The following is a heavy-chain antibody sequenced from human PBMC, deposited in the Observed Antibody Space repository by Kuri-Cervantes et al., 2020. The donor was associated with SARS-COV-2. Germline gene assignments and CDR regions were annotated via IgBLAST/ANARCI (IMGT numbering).Heavy chain of an antibody. D-gene: IGHD3-22*01. Sequence: ASVKVSCKASGYTFTSYDINWVRQATGQGLEWMGWISAYNGNTNYAQKLQGRVTMTTDTSTSTAYMELRSLRSDDTAVYYCARVVDYYDSSGEWGYWGQGTLVTVSS. J-gene: IGHJ4*02. CDR3: ARVVDYYDSSGEWGY. CDR1: GYTFTSYD. CDR2: ISAYNGNT. V-gene: IGHV1-18*01.